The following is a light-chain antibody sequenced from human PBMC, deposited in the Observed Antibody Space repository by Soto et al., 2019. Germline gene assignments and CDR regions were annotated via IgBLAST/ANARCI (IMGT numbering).Light chain of an antibody. V-gene: IGLV2-8*01. CDR3: SSYAGSSSFDV. J-gene: IGLJ1*01. CDR1: NSDVGGYNY. CDR2: GVS. Sequence: QSALTQPPSASGSPGQSVTISCTGTNSDVGGYNYVSWYQRHPGKAPKLMIYGVSKRPSGVPDRFSGSKSGNTASLTVSGLQAEDEADYYCSSYAGSSSFDVFGTGTKLTVL.